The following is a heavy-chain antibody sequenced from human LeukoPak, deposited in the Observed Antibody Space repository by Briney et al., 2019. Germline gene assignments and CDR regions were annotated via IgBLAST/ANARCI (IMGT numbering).Heavy chain of an antibody. V-gene: IGHV3-21*01. CDR3: ARGHRIAAAENLYYYYYMDV. Sequence: GGSLRLSCAASGFTFSSYSMNWVRQAPGKGLEWVSSISSSSSYIYYADSVKGRFTISRDNAKNSLYLQMNSLRAEDTAVYYCARGHRIAAAENLYYYYYMDVWGKGTTVTVSS. CDR1: GFTFSSYS. D-gene: IGHD6-13*01. J-gene: IGHJ6*03. CDR2: ISSSSSYI.